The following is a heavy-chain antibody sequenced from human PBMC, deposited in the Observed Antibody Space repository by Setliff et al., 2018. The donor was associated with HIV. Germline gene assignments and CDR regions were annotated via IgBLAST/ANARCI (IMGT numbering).Heavy chain of an antibody. CDR3: ARGTINNYFDY. Sequence: ASVKVSCKTSGYTFTAYGINWVRQAPGQGLEWMGGISSINGNTNYAQKFQGRVTMTTDTFTNTAYMELRSLRSDDTAVYYCARGTINNYFDYWGQGTLVTVSS. J-gene: IGHJ4*02. D-gene: IGHD2-21*01. CDR1: GYTFTAYG. V-gene: IGHV1-18*01. CDR2: ISSINGNT.